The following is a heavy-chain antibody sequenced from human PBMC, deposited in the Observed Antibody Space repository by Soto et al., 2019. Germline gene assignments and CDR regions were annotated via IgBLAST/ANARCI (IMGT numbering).Heavy chain of an antibody. CDR2: ISSSSSTI. CDR3: ARDKYRLLLGNFAY. CDR1: GFNFSSYN. Sequence: EVQLVESGGGLVQPGGSLRLSCATSGFNFSSYNMNWVRQAPGKGLEWVSYISSSSSTIYYADSVKGRFTISRDDAKNSIYLQMNSLRDEDTAVYYCARDKYRLLLGNFAYWGQGTLVTVSS. D-gene: IGHD2-2*01. V-gene: IGHV3-48*02. J-gene: IGHJ4*02.